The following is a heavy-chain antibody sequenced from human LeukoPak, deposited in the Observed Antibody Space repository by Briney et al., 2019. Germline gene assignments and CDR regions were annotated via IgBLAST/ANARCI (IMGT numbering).Heavy chain of an antibody. D-gene: IGHD5-18*01. Sequence: GGSLRLSCAASGFTFSSYGMHWVRQAPGKGLEWVAFIRYDGSNKYYADSVKGRFTIPRDNSKNTLYLQMNSLRAEDTAVYYCAKSDTAMVPGYYWGQGTLVTVSS. CDR2: IRYDGSNK. J-gene: IGHJ4*02. CDR3: AKSDTAMVPGYY. V-gene: IGHV3-30*02. CDR1: GFTFSSYG.